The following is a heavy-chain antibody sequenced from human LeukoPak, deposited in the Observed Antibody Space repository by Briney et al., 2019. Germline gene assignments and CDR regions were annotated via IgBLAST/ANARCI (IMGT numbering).Heavy chain of an antibody. CDR2: IYYSGST. D-gene: IGHD3-3*01. Sequence: PSESLSLTCAVSGGSISSGSYSWAWIRQPPGKGLEWIGYIYYSGSTYYNPSLKSRVTISVDTSKNQFSLKLSSVTAADTAVYYCARSQTLKYYDFWSGYETPFDYWGQGTLVTVSS. CDR1: GGSISSGSYS. J-gene: IGHJ4*02. CDR3: ARSQTLKYYDFWSGYETPFDY. V-gene: IGHV4-31*11.